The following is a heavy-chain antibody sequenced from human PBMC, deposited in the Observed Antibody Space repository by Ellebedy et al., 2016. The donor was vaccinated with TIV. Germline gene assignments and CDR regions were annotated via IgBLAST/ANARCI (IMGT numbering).Heavy chain of an antibody. CDR3: ARALWFGELPDY. CDR2: ISSSSSYI. V-gene: IGHV3-21*01. D-gene: IGHD3-10*01. CDR1: GFTFSSYS. J-gene: IGHJ4*02. Sequence: PGGSLRLSCAASGFTFSSYSMNWVRQAPGKGLEWVSSISSSSSYIYYADSVKGRFTISRDNAKNSLYLQMNSLRAEDTAVYYCARALWFGELPDYWGQGTLVTVSS.